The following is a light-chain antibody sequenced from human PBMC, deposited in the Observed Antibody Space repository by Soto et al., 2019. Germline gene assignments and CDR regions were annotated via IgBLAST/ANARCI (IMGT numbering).Light chain of an antibody. CDR2: GAS. CDR3: QQYDKWPLYT. Sequence: EIVMTQSPATLSLSPGERATLSCRASQSISSNLAWYQQNPGQAPRLLIYGASTRATGLPARFSGSGSGTESTLTISSLQSEDFAVDYCQQYDKWPLYTFGPGTKVDIK. J-gene: IGKJ3*01. CDR1: QSISSN. V-gene: IGKV3-15*01.